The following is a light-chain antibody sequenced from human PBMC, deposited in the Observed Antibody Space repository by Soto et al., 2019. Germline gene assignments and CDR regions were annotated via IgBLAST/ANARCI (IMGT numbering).Light chain of an antibody. CDR3: QHYNIYSEA. J-gene: IGKJ1*01. CDR2: KAS. V-gene: IGKV1-5*03. Sequence: ITMTQSPSTLSGSVGDRVTITCRASQTISSWLAWYQQKPGKAPKLLIYKASTLKSGVPSRFSGSGSGTEFTLTISSLQPDDFATYYCQHYNIYSEAFGQGAMVDIK. CDR1: QTISSW.